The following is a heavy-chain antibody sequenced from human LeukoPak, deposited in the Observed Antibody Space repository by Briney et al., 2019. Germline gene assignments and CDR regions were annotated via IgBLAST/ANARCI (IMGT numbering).Heavy chain of an antibody. V-gene: IGHV3-30*02. Sequence: GGSLRLSCAASGFTFSNYGMHWVRQAPGKGLEWVVFIRFDESRTFYGDSVKGRFIISRDNSENTLFLHMHSLRPEDTAVYYCAKALVLTVAGTYYVDHGGQGTLVTVSS. D-gene: IGHD6-19*01. CDR3: AKALVLTVAGTYYVDH. J-gene: IGHJ4*02. CDR1: GFTFSNYG. CDR2: IRFDESRT.